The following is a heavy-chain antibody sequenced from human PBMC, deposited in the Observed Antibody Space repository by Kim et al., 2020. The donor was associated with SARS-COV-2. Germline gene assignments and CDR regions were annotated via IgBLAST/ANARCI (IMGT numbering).Heavy chain of an antibody. D-gene: IGHD2-21*02. CDR1: GYTFTSYG. CDR3: AKGGIVVVTASTVGFVI. Sequence: ASVKVSCKASGYTFTSYGISWVRQAPGQGLEWMGWISAYNGNTNYAQKLQGRVTMTTDTSTSTAYMELRSLRSDDTAVYYCAKGGIVVVTASTVGFVICGQRTVVTVSS. V-gene: IGHV1-18*01. CDR2: ISAYNGNT. J-gene: IGHJ3*02.